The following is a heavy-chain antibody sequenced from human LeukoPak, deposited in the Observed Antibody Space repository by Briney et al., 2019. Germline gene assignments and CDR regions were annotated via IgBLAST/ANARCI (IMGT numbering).Heavy chain of an antibody. D-gene: IGHD6-13*01. CDR2: IGGDGTRK. V-gene: IGHV3-7*01. CDR1: GLTFGSQW. Sequence: PGGSLRLSCVASGLTFGSQWMTWVRQAPGKGLEWLANIGGDGTRKFYEDSVKGRFTISRDNAKNSLYLQMNSLRAEDTAVYYCARDSGSSWYLSYYYYYYMDVWGKGTTVTVSS. J-gene: IGHJ6*03. CDR3: ARDSGSSWYLSYYYYYYMDV.